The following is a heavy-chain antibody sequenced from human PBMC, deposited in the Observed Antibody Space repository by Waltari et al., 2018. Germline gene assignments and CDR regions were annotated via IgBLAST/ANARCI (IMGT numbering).Heavy chain of an antibody. D-gene: IGHD3-22*01. CDR2: IYYSGST. CDR3: ARHVSYDSSGYRRYAFDI. J-gene: IGHJ3*02. V-gene: IGHV4-39*01. Sequence: QLQLQESGPGLVKPSETLSLTCTVSGGSISSSSYYWGWIRQPPGKGLEWIGSIYYSGSTYYNPSRKGRVTISVDTSKNQFSLKLSSVTAADTAVYYCARHVSYDSSGYRRYAFDIWGQGTMVTVSS. CDR1: GGSISSSSYY.